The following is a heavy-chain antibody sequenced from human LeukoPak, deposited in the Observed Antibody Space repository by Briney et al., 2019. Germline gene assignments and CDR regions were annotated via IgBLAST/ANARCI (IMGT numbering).Heavy chain of an antibody. V-gene: IGHV1-69*05. D-gene: IGHD6-13*01. CDR1: AGTFSSYA. CDR2: FIPIFGTA. J-gene: IGHJ5*02. CDR3: AREPLRYSSTMAWFDP. Sequence: ASVKVSCKAAAGTFSSYAIGWVRQAPGPGHGWVGGFIPIFGTANSAQTYQGRVTITTDESTSTAYMELSSLRSEDTAVYYCAREPLRYSSTMAWFDPWGQGTLVTVSS.